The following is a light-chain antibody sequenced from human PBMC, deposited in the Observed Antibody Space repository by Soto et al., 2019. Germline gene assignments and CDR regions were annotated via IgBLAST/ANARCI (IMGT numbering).Light chain of an antibody. V-gene: IGKV1-39*01. CDR3: QQYSNWPQT. J-gene: IGKJ1*01. CDR2: AVS. Sequence: TQSPSSLSASVEDRVTITCRASQNISTFLNWYQQKPGQAPKFLIYAVSSLQSGIPARFSGRGSGTDFTLTISGLQSEDFAVYYCQQYSNWPQTFGQGTKVDIK. CDR1: QNISTF.